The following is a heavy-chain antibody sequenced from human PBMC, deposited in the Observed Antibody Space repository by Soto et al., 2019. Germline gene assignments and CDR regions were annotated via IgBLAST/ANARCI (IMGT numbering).Heavy chain of an antibody. CDR1: GFSLSTSGVG. CDR2: IYWDDDK. D-gene: IGHD1-26*01. Sequence: QITLKESGPTRVKPTQTLTLTCTFSGFSLSTSGVGVGWIRQPPGKALYWLALIYWDDDKRYSPSLNSRLTFSKDTYKNQVVLTMTNIDPVDTATYYCAHSNKVGYYYYCYLDGWGKWTTFTVSS. CDR3: AHSNKVGYYYYCYLDG. J-gene: IGHJ6*03. V-gene: IGHV2-5*02.